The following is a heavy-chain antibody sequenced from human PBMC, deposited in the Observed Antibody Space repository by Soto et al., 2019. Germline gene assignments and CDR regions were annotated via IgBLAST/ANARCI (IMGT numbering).Heavy chain of an antibody. V-gene: IGHV5-51*01. CDR3: ARHKGHDSYDNSGHLDY. D-gene: IGHD3-22*01. CDR1: GYRFTTYW. CDR2: IYPGDSDT. Sequence: PGESVKISCTVSGYRFTTYWIGWVRQIPGKGLEWMGIIYPGDSDTRYSPSFQGQVTISADKSIFTASLQWSSLKASDTGIYYCARHKGHDSYDNSGHLDYWGQGTLVTVSS. J-gene: IGHJ4*02.